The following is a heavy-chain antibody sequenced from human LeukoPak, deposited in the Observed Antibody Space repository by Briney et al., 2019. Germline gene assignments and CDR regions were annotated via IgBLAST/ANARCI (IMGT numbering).Heavy chain of an antibody. J-gene: IGHJ5*02. CDR1: GFTFSSYS. V-gene: IGHV3-21*01. Sequence: GGSLRLSCAASGFTFSSYSMNWVRQAPGEGLEWVSSISSSSSYIYYADSVKGRFTISRDNAKNSLYLQMNSLRAEDTAVYYCAREGSDFWRGYLTWFDPWGQGTLVTVSS. D-gene: IGHD3-3*01. CDR2: ISSSSSYI. CDR3: AREGSDFWRGYLTWFDP.